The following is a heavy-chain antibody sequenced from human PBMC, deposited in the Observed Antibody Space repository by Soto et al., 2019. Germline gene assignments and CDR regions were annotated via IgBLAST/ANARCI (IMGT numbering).Heavy chain of an antibody. CDR1: GDSVSSNSAV. CDR2: TYYRSKWYY. CDR3: ARGEQYSGRIFDY. V-gene: IGHV6-1*01. D-gene: IGHD1-26*01. Sequence: QTLSLTCAITGDSVSSNSAVWICVRHSPSRGLEWLGRTYYRSKWYYEYAVSVRGRITINPDTSKNQYSLQLNSVTPEDTAVYFCARGEQYSGRIFDYWGQGTLVTVSS. J-gene: IGHJ4*01.